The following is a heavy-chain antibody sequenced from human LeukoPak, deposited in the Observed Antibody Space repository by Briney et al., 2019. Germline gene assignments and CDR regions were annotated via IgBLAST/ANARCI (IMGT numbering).Heavy chain of an antibody. Sequence: PGGSLRLSCAASGFTFSSYSMNWVRQAPGKGLEWVSSISSSSSYIYYADSVKGRFTISRDNAKNSLYLQMNSLRAEDTAVYYCARAGNYDFWSGYYTGLDFDYWGQGTLVTVSS. J-gene: IGHJ4*02. CDR1: GFTFSSYS. D-gene: IGHD3-3*01. V-gene: IGHV3-21*04. CDR3: ARAGNYDFWSGYYTGLDFDY. CDR2: ISSSSSYI.